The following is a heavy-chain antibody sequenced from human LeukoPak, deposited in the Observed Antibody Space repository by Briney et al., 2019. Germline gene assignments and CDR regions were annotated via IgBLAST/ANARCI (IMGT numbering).Heavy chain of an antibody. D-gene: IGHD2-15*01. CDR3: ARDLLLLLDYYYYYGMDV. J-gene: IGHJ6*02. CDR1: GYTFTGYY. CDR2: INPNSGGT. Sequence: ASVKVSCKASGYTFTGYYMHWVRQAPGQGLEWMGWINPNSGGTNYAQKFQGRVTMTRDTSISTAYMELSRLRSDDTAVYYCARDLLLLLDYYYYYGMDVWGQGTTVTVSS. V-gene: IGHV1-2*02.